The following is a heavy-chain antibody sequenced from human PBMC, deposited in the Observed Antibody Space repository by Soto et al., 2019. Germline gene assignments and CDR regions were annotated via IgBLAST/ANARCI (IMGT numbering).Heavy chain of an antibody. D-gene: IGHD3-3*01. CDR1: GFTFRDYY. V-gene: IGHV3-11*01. CDR2: ISSSGSTI. Sequence: GGSLRLSCAASGFTFRDYYMSWIGKAPGKGLEWVSYISSSGSTIYYADSVKGRFTISRDNAKNSLYLQMNSLRAEDTAVYYCARDAPYYDFWSGYFPRYYYYGMDVWGQGTTVTVSS. CDR3: ARDAPYYDFWSGYFPRYYYYGMDV. J-gene: IGHJ6*02.